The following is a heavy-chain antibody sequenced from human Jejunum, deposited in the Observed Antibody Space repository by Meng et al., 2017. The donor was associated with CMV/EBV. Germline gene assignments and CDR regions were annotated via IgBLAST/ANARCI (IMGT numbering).Heavy chain of an antibody. CDR3: ARGLIAALFDY. CDR1: GYTFTSDD. D-gene: IGHD6-25*01. V-gene: IGHV1-18*01. CDR2: ISTYTGDT. Sequence: KASGYTFTSDDISWVRQAPGQGLEWMGWISTYTGDTNYAPNLQGRVTMTTDTSTSTAYMELRGLRSDDTAVYFCARGLIAALFDYWGQGTLVTVSS. J-gene: IGHJ4*02.